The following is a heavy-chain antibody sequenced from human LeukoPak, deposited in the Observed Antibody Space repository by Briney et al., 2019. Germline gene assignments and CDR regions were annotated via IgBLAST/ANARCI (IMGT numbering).Heavy chain of an antibody. D-gene: IGHD6-13*01. CDR2: IYSGGNR. J-gene: IGHJ4*02. CDR3: ARDLGATGTTY. Sequence: GGSLRPSCAASGFTVSSNYMSWVRQAPGKGLEWVSVIYSGGNRHYADSVKGRFTISRDNSKNTVYLQMNSLRAEDTALYYCARDLGATGTTYWGQGTLVTVSS. CDR1: GFTVSSNY. V-gene: IGHV3-53*01.